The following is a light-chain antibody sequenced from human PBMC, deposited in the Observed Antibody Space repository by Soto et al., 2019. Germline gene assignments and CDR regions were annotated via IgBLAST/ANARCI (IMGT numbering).Light chain of an antibody. Sequence: QSVLTQPPSASGTPGQRVTISCSGGSSNIGSKTVNWYQQVPGTAPKLLIYGNDQRPSGVPDRFSASKSGTSASLAISGLQSEDEADYHCAACDGSLNGFLFGGGTKLTVL. V-gene: IGLV1-44*01. CDR1: SSNIGSKT. CDR3: AACDGSLNGFL. CDR2: GND. J-gene: IGLJ2*01.